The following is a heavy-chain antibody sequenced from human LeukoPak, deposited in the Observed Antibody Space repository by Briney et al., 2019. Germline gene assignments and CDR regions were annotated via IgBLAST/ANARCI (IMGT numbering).Heavy chain of an antibody. V-gene: IGHV4-39*07. CDR1: GGSISSGSYY. CDR2: IYYSGTT. Sequence: SEALSLTCTVSGGSISSGSYYWVWIRQPPGKGLEWIGTIYYSGTTYYNPSLKSRVTISVDTSKNQFSLKLSSVTAADTAVYYCARLYRGSGSWRPFDYWGQGTLVTVSS. CDR3: ARLYRGSGSWRPFDY. J-gene: IGHJ4*02. D-gene: IGHD1-26*01.